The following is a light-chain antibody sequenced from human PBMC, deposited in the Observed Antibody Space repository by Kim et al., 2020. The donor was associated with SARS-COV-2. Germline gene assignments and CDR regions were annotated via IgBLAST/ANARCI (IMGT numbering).Light chain of an antibody. V-gene: IGKV3-15*01. CDR1: QSVSSN. CDR2: GAS. Sequence: EIVMTQSPAILSVSPGERATLSCRASQSVSSNLAWYQQRPGQPPRLLIYGASTRATGIPARFSGSGSGTEFTLTISSLQSEDFAIYFCQQYSDWPPGDTFGQGTKLEI. CDR3: QQYSDWPPGDT. J-gene: IGKJ2*01.